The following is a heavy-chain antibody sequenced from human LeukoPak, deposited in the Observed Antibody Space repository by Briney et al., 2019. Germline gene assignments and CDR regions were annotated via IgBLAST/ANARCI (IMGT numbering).Heavy chain of an antibody. V-gene: IGHV3-23*01. Sequence: GGSLRLSCAASGLSFTSFAMSWVRQAPARGPEWVSSLRGDGETFYADSVRGRFALSRDDSRNTVYLQLNNLRVEDTAIYYCARASWVSSADAVRWGQGTQVTVSS. D-gene: IGHD3-16*01. CDR1: GLSFTSFA. CDR3: ARASWVSSADAVR. J-gene: IGHJ4*02. CDR2: LRGDGET.